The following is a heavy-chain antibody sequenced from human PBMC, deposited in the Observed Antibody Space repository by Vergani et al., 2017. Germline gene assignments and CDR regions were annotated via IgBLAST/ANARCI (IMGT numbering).Heavy chain of an antibody. J-gene: IGHJ3*02. Sequence: QVQLEESGPGLVKPSETLSLTCTVSGGSFNTYYWGWIRQPPGKGLEWIGSIYHSGSTYYNPSLKSRVTISVDTSKNQFSLKLSSVTAADTAVYYCASAEAGLDAFDIWGQGTMVTVSS. D-gene: IGHD6-19*01. CDR3: ASAEAGLDAFDI. CDR1: GGSFNTYY. CDR2: IYHSGST. V-gene: IGHV4-38-2*02.